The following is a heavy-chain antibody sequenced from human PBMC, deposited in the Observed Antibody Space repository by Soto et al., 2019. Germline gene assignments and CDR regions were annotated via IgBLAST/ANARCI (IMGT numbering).Heavy chain of an antibody. Sequence: GGSLRLSCVASGFTFNIYAMRWVRQAPGKGLEWVSAISGSGDKTHYADSVKGRFTISRDDSKNTLYLQMNSLSAEDTAIYYCARERTSDYSTIYTWLDPWGRGTLVTVSS. V-gene: IGHV3-23*01. CDR2: ISGSGDKT. CDR3: ARERTSDYSTIYTWLDP. D-gene: IGHD3-22*01. CDR1: GFTFNIYA. J-gene: IGHJ5*02.